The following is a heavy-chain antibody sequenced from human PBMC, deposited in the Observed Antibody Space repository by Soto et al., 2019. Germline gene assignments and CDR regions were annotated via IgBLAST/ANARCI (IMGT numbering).Heavy chain of an antibody. D-gene: IGHD3-3*02. J-gene: IGHJ5*02. CDR2: INHSGST. CDR1: GGSFSGYY. CDR3: VRRGRTSNGDWFDL. Sequence: SETLSLTCAVYGGSFSGYYWSWIRQPPGKGLEWIGEINHSGSTNYNPSLKSRVTISVDTSKNQFSLSLRSVTAADTAVYFCVRRGRTSNGDWFDLWGQGILVTVSS. V-gene: IGHV4-34*01.